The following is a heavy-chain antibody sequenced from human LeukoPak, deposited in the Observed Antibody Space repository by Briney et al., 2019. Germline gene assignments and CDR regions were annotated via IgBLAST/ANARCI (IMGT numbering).Heavy chain of an antibody. CDR2: IYTSGST. CDR1: GGSISSYY. Sequence: SETLSLTCTVSGGSISSYYWSWIRQPPGKGLEWIGYIYTSGSTSYNPSLKSRVTISVDTSKNQFSLKLSSVTAADTAVYYCARQVVVVPAAIDWFDPWGQGTLVTVSS. J-gene: IGHJ5*02. D-gene: IGHD2-2*02. CDR3: ARQVVVVPAAIDWFDP. V-gene: IGHV4-4*09.